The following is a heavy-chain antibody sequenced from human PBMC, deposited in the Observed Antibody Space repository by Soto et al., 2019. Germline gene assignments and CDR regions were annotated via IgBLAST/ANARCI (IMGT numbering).Heavy chain of an antibody. J-gene: IGHJ4*02. Sequence: ASVKVSCKASGYTFSSYGISWGRQAPGQGLEWMGWISAYNGNTNYAQKLQGRVTMTTDTSTSTAYMELRSLRSDDTAVYYCACTGSTRMDSSSWHLNYWGQGTLVTVSS. CDR3: ACTGSTRMDSSSWHLNY. D-gene: IGHD6-13*01. V-gene: IGHV1-18*01. CDR1: GYTFSSYG. CDR2: ISAYNGNT.